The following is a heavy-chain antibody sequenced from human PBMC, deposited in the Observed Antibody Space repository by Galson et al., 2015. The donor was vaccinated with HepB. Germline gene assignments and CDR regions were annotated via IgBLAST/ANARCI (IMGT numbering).Heavy chain of an antibody. CDR1: GFVFDNHA. D-gene: IGHD2-15*01. CDR3: ARDPGVSGPSPDGTFDL. Sequence: SLRLSCAASGFVFDNHAMHWVRQAPGRGLEWVAVIWYAGSNKKYAESVKGRFTISRDNSKKTLYLQMNSLRAADTALYFCARDPGVSGPSPDGTFDLWGQGTLVTVSS. CDR2: IWYAGSNK. J-gene: IGHJ3*01. V-gene: IGHV3-33*08.